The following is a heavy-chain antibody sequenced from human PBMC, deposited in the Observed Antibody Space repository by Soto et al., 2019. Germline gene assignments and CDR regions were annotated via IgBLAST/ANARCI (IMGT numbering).Heavy chain of an antibody. CDR2: IIPIFGTE. J-gene: IGHJ6*02. D-gene: IGHD6-13*01. V-gene: IGHV1-69*01. CDR3: ARDRIAGSKYYYGMDV. Sequence: QVQLVQSGAEVKKPGSSVRVSCKASGGTFSSYAISWVRQAPGQGLEWMGGIIPIFGTENYAQKFQGRVTITADESMSTAYMELSSLRSEDTAVYYCARDRIAGSKYYYGMDVWGQGTTVTVSS. CDR1: GGTFSSYA.